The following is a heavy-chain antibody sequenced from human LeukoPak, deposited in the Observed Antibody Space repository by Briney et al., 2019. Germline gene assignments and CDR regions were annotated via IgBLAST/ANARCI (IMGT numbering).Heavy chain of an antibody. CDR1: GGTFSSYT. Sequence: GSSVKVSCKASGGTFSSYTISWARQAPGQGLEWMGRIIPILGIANYAQKFQGRVTITADKSTSTAYMELSSLRSEDTAVYYCATHTTYYDFWSGPTEFDYWGQGTLVTVSS. D-gene: IGHD3-3*01. CDR3: ATHTTYYDFWSGPTEFDY. J-gene: IGHJ4*02. CDR2: IIPILGIA. V-gene: IGHV1-69*02.